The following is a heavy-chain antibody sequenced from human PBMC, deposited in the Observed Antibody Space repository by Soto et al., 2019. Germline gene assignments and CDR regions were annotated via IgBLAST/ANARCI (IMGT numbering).Heavy chain of an antibody. J-gene: IGHJ4*02. Sequence: EVQLVESGGGLVQPGGSLRLSCAASGFTFSSYEMNWVRQAPGKGLEWVSYISSSGSTIYYADSVKGRFTISRDNAKNSLYLQMNSLRAEDTAVYYCAIYCSSGSCYRWGFDYWGQGTLVTVSS. D-gene: IGHD2-15*01. CDR3: AIYCSSGSCYRWGFDY. CDR2: ISSSGSTI. V-gene: IGHV3-48*03. CDR1: GFTFSSYE.